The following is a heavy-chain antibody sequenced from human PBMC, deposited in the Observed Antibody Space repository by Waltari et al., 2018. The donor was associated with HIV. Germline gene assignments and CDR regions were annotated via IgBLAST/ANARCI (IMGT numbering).Heavy chain of an antibody. D-gene: IGHD2-15*01. J-gene: IGHJ3*02. V-gene: IGHV3-30*15. CDR3: VRETSGRDAFDI. Sequence: LVESGGDLVQSGTSLRLSREASRFSFSDYDMFWVRQAPGKGLEWVAVISNDGNDKKYVDSVKGRFNVSRDNVKNTLYLYMSRLRPEDTAVYYCVRETSGRDAFDIWGLGTQVIVSS. CDR1: RFSFSDYD. CDR2: ISNDGNDK.